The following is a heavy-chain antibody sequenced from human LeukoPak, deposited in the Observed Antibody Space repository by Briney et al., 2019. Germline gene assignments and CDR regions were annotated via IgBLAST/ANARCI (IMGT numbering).Heavy chain of an antibody. CDR3: ARGESYGDYFGAFDI. Sequence: SETLSLTCTVSGGSISSYYWSWIRQPAGKGLEWIGRIYTSGSTNYNPSRKSRVTMSVDTSKNQFSLKLRSVTAADTAVYYCARGESYGDYFGAFDIWGQGTMVTVSS. CDR2: IYTSGST. J-gene: IGHJ3*02. D-gene: IGHD4-17*01. V-gene: IGHV4-4*07. CDR1: GGSISSYY.